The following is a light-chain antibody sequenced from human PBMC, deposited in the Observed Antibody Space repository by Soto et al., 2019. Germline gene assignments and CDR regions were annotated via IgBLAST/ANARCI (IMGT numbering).Light chain of an antibody. V-gene: IGLV1-40*01. CDR3: PSYDSSLTLRV. Sequence: QSVLPQPPSVSGAPGQRVTISCTGSSSNIGAGYDVHWYQQLPGTAPKLRIYANTNRPSGVPDRISGSKSGTSASLAITGLQADDEADYYCPSYDSSLTLRVFGNGTKLTVL. CDR1: SSNIGAGYD. CDR2: ANT. J-gene: IGLJ1*01.